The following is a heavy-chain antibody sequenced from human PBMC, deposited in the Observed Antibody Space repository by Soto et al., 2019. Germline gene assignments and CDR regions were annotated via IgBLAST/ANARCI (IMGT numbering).Heavy chain of an antibody. D-gene: IGHD3-3*01. CDR3: AGALYYDFWSGYYQDSYYYYGMDV. V-gene: IGHV1-18*01. CDR2: ISAYNGNT. Sequence: GASVKVSCKASGYTFTSYGISWVRQAPGQGLEWMGWISAYNGNTNYAQKLQGRVTMTTDTSTSTAYMELRSLRSDDTAVYYCAGALYYDFWSGYYQDSYYYYGMDVWGQGTTVTVSS. J-gene: IGHJ6*02. CDR1: GYTFTSYG.